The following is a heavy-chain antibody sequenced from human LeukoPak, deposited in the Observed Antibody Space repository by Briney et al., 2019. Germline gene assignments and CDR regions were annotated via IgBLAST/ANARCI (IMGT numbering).Heavy chain of an antibody. J-gene: IGHJ4*02. Sequence: EASVKVSCKASGGTFSSYDINWVRQATGQGLEWMGWMNPNSGNTGYAQKFQGRVTMTRNTSISTAYMELSSLRSEDTAVYYCARGVGYSSSWLYYFDYWGQGTLVTVSS. CDR3: ARGVGYSSSWLYYFDY. CDR2: MNPNSGNT. D-gene: IGHD6-13*01. V-gene: IGHV1-8*02. CDR1: GGTFSSYD.